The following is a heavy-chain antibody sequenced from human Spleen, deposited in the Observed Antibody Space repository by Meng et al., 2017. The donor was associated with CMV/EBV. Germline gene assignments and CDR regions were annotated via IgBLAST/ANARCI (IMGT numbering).Heavy chain of an antibody. Sequence: ASVKVSCKASGYTFTSYGISWVRQAPGQGLEWMGWISAYNGNTNYAQKLQGRVTMTTDTSTSTAYMELSNLRSEDTAVYYCARSYSNYYYGMDVWGQGGTVTVSS. J-gene: IGHJ6*02. D-gene: IGHD4-11*01. CDR1: GYTFTSYG. CDR3: ARSYSNYYYGMDV. CDR2: ISAYNGNT. V-gene: IGHV1-18*01.